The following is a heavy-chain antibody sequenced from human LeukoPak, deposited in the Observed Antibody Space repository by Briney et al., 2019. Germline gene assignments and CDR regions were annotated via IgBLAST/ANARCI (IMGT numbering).Heavy chain of an antibody. CDR1: EFTFSSYA. D-gene: IGHD6-19*01. CDR3: AKDSSGWSHIYMDV. J-gene: IGHJ6*03. V-gene: IGHV3-23*01. Sequence: GGSLRLSCAASEFTFSSYAMTWVRQAPGKGLERVSGIGAGGGTTYYADSVKGLFSISRDNSKKTVYLQMNSLRAEDTAVYYCAKDSSGWSHIYMDVWGKGTTVTVSS. CDR2: IGAGGGTT.